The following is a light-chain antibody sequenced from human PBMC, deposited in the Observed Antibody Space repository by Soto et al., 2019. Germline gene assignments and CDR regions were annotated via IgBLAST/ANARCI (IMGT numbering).Light chain of an antibody. V-gene: IGKV1-27*01. Sequence: DIQMTQSPSSLSASVGDRVTITCRASQGISNYLAWYQQKPGKVPTLLISAASTVRLGVPSRFSGSGYGTDFTLTITSLQPEDVATYYCQRYNGVSTFGQGTKVEI. J-gene: IGKJ1*01. CDR1: QGISNY. CDR2: AAS. CDR3: QRYNGVST.